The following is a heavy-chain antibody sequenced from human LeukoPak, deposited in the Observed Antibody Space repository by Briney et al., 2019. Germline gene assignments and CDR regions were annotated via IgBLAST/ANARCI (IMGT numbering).Heavy chain of an antibody. CDR3: ARAHDIVVVPAATWGAFDI. V-gene: IGHV4-34*01. J-gene: IGHJ3*02. Sequence: PSETLSLTCAVYGGSFSGYYWSWIRQPPGKGLEWIGEINHSGTTNYNPSLKSRVTISVDTSKNQFSLKLSSVTAADTAVYYCARAHDIVVVPAATWGAFDIWGQGTMVTVSS. CDR2: INHSGTT. D-gene: IGHD2-2*01. CDR1: GGSFSGYY.